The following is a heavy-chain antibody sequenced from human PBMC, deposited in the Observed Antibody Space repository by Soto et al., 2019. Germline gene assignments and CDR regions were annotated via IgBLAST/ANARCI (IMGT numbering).Heavy chain of an antibody. CDR3: TRDLFFIWPSTVTTDAY. Sequence: VRLVQSGAELKKPGASVRVSCKASGYTFTSFGVRWVRQAPGQGPEWMGWISPETGKTAYSYKFQDRVSMTADASTTTFYLDLGSLRADDTAVYYCTRDLFFIWPSTVTTDAYWGQGTLVTVSS. J-gene: IGHJ4*02. CDR1: GYTFTSFG. V-gene: IGHV1-18*04. CDR2: ISPETGKT. D-gene: IGHD4-17*01.